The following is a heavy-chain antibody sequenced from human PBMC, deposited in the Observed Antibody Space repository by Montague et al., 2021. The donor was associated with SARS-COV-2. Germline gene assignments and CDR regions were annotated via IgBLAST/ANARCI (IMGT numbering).Heavy chain of an antibody. V-gene: IGHV4-59*01. CDR2: IYYSGST. CDR3: ARDRPESWRISPGLAGLFATVVHSASGMDV. Sequence: SETLSLTCTVSGGSISSNYWNWIRQPPGRGLEWIGYIYYSGSTNYNPSLESRVTISADTSKNHFSLKLRSVTAADTAVYYCARDRPESWRISPGLAGLFATVVHSASGMDVGGQGTTVTVS. D-gene: IGHD2-8*01. J-gene: IGHJ6*02. CDR1: GGSISSNY.